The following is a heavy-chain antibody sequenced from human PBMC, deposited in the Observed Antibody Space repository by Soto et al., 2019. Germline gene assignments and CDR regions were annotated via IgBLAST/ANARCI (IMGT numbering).Heavy chain of an antibody. Sequence: SETLSLTCTVSGGSISGYYWSWIRQPPGKGLEWIGYIYYSGSTNYNPSLKSRVTISVDTSKNQFSLKLSSVTAADTAVYYCARDAVAGTYYFDYWGQGTLVTV. CDR3: ARDAVAGTYYFDY. J-gene: IGHJ4*02. CDR1: GGSISGYY. D-gene: IGHD6-19*01. V-gene: IGHV4-59*01. CDR2: IYYSGST.